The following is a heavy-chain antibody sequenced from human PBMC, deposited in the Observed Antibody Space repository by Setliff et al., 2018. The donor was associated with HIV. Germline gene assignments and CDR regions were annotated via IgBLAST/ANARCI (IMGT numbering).Heavy chain of an antibody. D-gene: IGHD3-22*01. CDR3: ARPQYYYDTSGDDD. CDR2: IRSKAYGGTT. Sequence: GGSLRLSCTASGFTFGDYAMSWVRQAPGKGLEWVGFIRSKAYGGTTEYAASVKGRFTMSRDDSKNTAYLQMSSLKTEDTAVYYCARPQYYYDTSGDDDWGQGTLVTVSS. V-gene: IGHV3-49*04. J-gene: IGHJ4*02. CDR1: GFTFGDYA.